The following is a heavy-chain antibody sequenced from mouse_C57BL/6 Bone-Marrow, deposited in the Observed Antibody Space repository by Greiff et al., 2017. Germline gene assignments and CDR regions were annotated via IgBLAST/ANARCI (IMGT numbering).Heavy chain of an antibody. Sequence: LQESGAELVRPGASVTLSCKASGYTFTDYEMHWVKQTPVHGLEWIGAIDPETGGTAYNQKFKGKAILTADKSSSTAYMELRSLTSEDSAVYYCTSAYYRTWFAYWGQGTLVTVSA. CDR2: IDPETGGT. V-gene: IGHV1-15*01. CDR3: TSAYYRTWFAY. J-gene: IGHJ3*01. CDR1: GYTFTDYE. D-gene: IGHD2-12*01.